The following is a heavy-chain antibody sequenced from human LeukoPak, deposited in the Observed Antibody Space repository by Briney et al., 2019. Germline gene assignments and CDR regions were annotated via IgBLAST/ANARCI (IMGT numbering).Heavy chain of an antibody. CDR1: GFTFSSYA. J-gene: IGHJ4*02. CDR2: ISGSGGST. Sequence: GSLRLSCAASGFTFSSYAMSWVRQAPGKGLEWVSAISGSGGSTYYADSVKGRFTISRDNSKNTLYLQMNSLRAEDTAVYYCAKSSGYNSGSYPFDYWGQGTLVTVSS. V-gene: IGHV3-23*01. D-gene: IGHD1-26*01. CDR3: AKSSGYNSGSYPFDY.